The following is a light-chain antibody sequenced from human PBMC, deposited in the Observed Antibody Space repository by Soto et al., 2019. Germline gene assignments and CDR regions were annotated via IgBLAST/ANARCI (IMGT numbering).Light chain of an antibody. CDR3: CSYAGSGTYV. J-gene: IGLJ1*01. CDR1: VGL. CDR2: DDT. Sequence: QSALTQPASVSGSPGQSITISCTGTVGLVSWYQQLPGNVPKLIIYDDTKRPSGVSNRFSGSKSGNTASLTISGLQAEDEADYYCCSYAGSGTYVFGTGTKVTVL. V-gene: IGLV2-23*01.